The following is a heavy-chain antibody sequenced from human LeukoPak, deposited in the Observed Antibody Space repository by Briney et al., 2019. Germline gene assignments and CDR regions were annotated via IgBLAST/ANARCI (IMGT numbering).Heavy chain of an antibody. Sequence: GGSLRLSCAASGFTFSSYSMNWVRQAPGKGLEWVSYISSSSSTIYYADSVKGRFTISRDNAKNSLYLQMNSLRDEDTAVYYCARRKGGATILYYFDYWGQGTLVTVLS. CDR1: GFTFSSYS. V-gene: IGHV3-48*02. J-gene: IGHJ4*02. CDR2: ISSSSSTI. CDR3: ARRKGGATILYYFDY. D-gene: IGHD1-26*01.